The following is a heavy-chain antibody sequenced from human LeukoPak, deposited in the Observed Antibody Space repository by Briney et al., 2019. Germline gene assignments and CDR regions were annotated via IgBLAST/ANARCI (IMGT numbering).Heavy chain of an antibody. D-gene: IGHD2-21*01. J-gene: IGHJ5*02. V-gene: IGHV4-39*01. CDR1: GGSISSSSYH. Sequence: PSETLSLTCTVSGGSISSSSYHWGWIRQPPGKGLGWIGSIYYSGSTYYNPSLKSRVTISVDTSKNQFSLKLSSVTAADTAVYYCARHDFGGTQEPFDPWGQGTLVTVSS. CDR3: ARHDFGGTQEPFDP. CDR2: IYYSGST.